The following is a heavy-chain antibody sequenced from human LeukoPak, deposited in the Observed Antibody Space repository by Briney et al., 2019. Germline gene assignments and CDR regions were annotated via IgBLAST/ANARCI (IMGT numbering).Heavy chain of an antibody. D-gene: IGHD6-19*01. Sequence: SETLSLTCAAYGGSFSGYYWSWIRQSPGKGLEWIGEINHSGSTNYNPSLKSRVTISVDTSKNQFSLRLSSVTAADTAVYYCARGGAARPAIAVAGRAKKNQFDYWGQGTLVTVSS. V-gene: IGHV4-34*01. CDR2: INHSGST. J-gene: IGHJ4*02. CDR1: GGSFSGYY. CDR3: ARGGAARPAIAVAGRAKKNQFDY.